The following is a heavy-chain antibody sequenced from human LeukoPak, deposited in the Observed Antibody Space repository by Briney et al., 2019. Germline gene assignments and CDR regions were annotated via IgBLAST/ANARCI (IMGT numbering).Heavy chain of an antibody. CDR1: GYTFTSYY. D-gene: IGHD3-10*01. J-gene: IGHJ4*02. Sequence: ASVKVSCKASGYTFTSYYMHWVRQAPGQGLEWMGILNPNSGGTSYAQKFQGRVAMTRDTSTSTVYMELSSLRSEDTAVYYCARGRPDRWTPPDYWGQGTLVTVSS. V-gene: IGHV1-46*01. CDR3: ARGRPDRWTPPDY. CDR2: LNPNSGGT.